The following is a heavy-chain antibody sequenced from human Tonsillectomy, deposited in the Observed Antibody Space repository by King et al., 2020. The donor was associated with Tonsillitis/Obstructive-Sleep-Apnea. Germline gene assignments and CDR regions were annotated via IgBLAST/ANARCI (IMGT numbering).Heavy chain of an antibody. D-gene: IGHD3/OR15-3a*01. CDR3: ARRTGDYFDF. V-gene: IGHV3-30*04. J-gene: IGHJ4*02. Sequence: QLVQSGGGVVQPGRSLRLSCAASGFTFRSYAMHWVRQAPGKGLEWVALMSYDGSHIYYADSVKGRFTISRDNSKNKLFLQMNSLRAEDTAVYYCARRTGDYFDFRGQGTLVNVSS. CDR1: GFTFRSYA. CDR2: MSYDGSHI.